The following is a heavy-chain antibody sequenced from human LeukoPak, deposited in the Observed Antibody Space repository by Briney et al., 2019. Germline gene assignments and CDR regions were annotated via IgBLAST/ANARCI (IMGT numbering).Heavy chain of an antibody. CDR1: GFTFSNYA. CDR2: ISYDGSNK. V-gene: IGHV3-30*04. J-gene: IGHJ6*04. CDR3: AELGITMIGGV. Sequence: GGSLRLSCAASGFTFSNYAMHWVRQAPGKGLEWVTIISYDGSNKYYADSVKGRFTISRDNAKNSLYLQMNSLRAEDTAVYYCAELGITMIGGVWGKGTTVTISS. D-gene: IGHD3-10*02.